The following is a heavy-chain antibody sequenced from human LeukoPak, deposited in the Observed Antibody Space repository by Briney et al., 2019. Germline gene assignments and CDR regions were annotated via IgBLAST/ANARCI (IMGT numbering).Heavy chain of an antibody. D-gene: IGHD2-2*01. Sequence: SVKVSCKASGGTFISYAISWVRQAPGQGLEWMGGIIPIFGTANYAQKFQSRVTITADESTSTAYMELSSLRSEDTAVYYCARVRPDLYYFDYWGQGTLVTVSS. CDR1: GGTFISYA. CDR3: ARVRPDLYYFDY. J-gene: IGHJ4*02. V-gene: IGHV1-69*13. CDR2: IIPIFGTA.